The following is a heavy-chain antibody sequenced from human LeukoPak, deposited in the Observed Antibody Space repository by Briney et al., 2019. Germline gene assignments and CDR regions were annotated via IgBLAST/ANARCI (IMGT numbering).Heavy chain of an antibody. V-gene: IGHV4-34*01. J-gene: IGHJ6*03. CDR2: INHSGST. CDR3: ARVPHDYSNYYYYYYYMDV. D-gene: IGHD4-11*01. Sequence: SETLSLTCAVYGGSFSGYYWSWIRQPPGKGLEWIGEINHSGSTNYNPSLKSRVTISVDTSKNQFSLKLSSVTAADTAVYYCARVPHDYSNYYYYYYYMDVWGKGTTVTVSS. CDR1: GGSFSGYY.